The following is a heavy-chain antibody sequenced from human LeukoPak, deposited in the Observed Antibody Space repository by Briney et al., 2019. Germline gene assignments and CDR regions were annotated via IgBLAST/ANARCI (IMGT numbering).Heavy chain of an antibody. CDR2: ISGSGGSS. CDR3: ALGAVADLFDP. Sequence: GGSLRLSCAASGLTFSSYAMSWVRQAPGKGLEWVSAISGSGGSSYYADSVKGRFTISRDNSKNTLYLQMNSLRAEDTAVYYCALGAVADLFDPWGQGTLVTVSS. CDR1: GLTFSSYA. J-gene: IGHJ5*02. D-gene: IGHD6-19*01. V-gene: IGHV3-23*01.